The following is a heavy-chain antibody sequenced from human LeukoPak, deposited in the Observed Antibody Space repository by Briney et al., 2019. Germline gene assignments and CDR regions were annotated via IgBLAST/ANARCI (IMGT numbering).Heavy chain of an antibody. CDR3: ARGNDYGDHVGIYFDY. D-gene: IGHD4-17*01. CDR2: IKQDESEK. CDR1: GFTFSTYW. V-gene: IGHV3-7*03. Sequence: GGSLRLSCAASGFTFSTYWMSWVRQAQGKWLEWVANIKQDESEKYYVDSVKGRFSITRDNAKNSMYLQINSLRAEDTAVYHCARGNDYGDHVGIYFDYWGQGTLVTVSS. J-gene: IGHJ4*02.